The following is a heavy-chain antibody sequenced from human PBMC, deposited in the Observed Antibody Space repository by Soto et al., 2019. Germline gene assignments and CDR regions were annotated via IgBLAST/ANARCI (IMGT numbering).Heavy chain of an antibody. D-gene: IGHD2-2*01. CDR1: GFSFRSYA. CDR3: ARARLDTPALEY. J-gene: IGHJ4*02. V-gene: IGHV3-30-3*01. Sequence: SGGGVVPPGRSLRLSCAASGFSFRSYAMHWVRQAPGKGLEWVAVMSYDGSDKDYADSVKGRFTISRDNSKNTLYLQMSSLSAEDTAVYYCARARLDTPALEYWGQGTLVTVSS. CDR2: MSYDGSDK.